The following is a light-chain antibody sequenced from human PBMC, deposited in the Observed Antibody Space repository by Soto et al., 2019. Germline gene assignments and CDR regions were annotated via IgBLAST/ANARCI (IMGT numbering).Light chain of an antibody. J-gene: IGKJ4*01. Sequence: DVVMTQSPLSLPVTLGQPASISCRSSQSLVYSDGDTYLSWFQQRPGQSPRRLIYKFSKRDSGIQDKFRGSGSGTDFTLKISRVEAEDVGIYYCMQDTQWPLTFGGGTSVEIK. CDR3: MQDTQWPLT. CDR1: QSLVYSDGDTY. V-gene: IGKV2-30*01. CDR2: KFS.